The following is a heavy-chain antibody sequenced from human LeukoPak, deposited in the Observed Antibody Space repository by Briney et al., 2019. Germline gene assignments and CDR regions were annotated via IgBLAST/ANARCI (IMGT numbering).Heavy chain of an antibody. D-gene: IGHD3-10*01. J-gene: IGHJ3*02. Sequence: SETLSLTCTVSGGSISSYYWSWIRQPAGKGLEWIGCIYTSGSTNYNPSLKSRVTMSVDTSKNQFSLSLSSVTAADTAVYYCARWEVRLNAFEMWGQGTMVTVSS. V-gene: IGHV4-4*07. CDR3: ARWEVRLNAFEM. CDR2: IYTSGST. CDR1: GGSISSYY.